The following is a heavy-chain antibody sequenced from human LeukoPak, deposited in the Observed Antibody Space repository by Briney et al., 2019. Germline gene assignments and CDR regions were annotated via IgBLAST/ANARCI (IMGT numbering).Heavy chain of an antibody. CDR3: ASVDTAMAIDY. Sequence: PSETLSLTCTVSGGSISSYYWSWLRQPPGKGLEWIGYIYYSGSTNYNPSLKSRVTISVDTSKNQFSLKLSSVTAADTAVYYCASVDTAMAIDYWGQGTLVTVSS. CDR1: GGSISSYY. CDR2: IYYSGST. D-gene: IGHD5-18*01. V-gene: IGHV4-59*08. J-gene: IGHJ4*02.